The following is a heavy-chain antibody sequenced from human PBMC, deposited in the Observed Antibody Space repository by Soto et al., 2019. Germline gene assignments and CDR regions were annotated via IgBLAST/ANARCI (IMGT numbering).Heavy chain of an antibody. Sequence: GGSLRLSCSPSAFTFSSYAMHWVRQAPGKGLEYVSAISSNGGSTYYADSVKGRFTISRDNSKNTVYVQMSSLKASDTAIYYCAGHEYKNPKMKYYYFYGLDVWGQGTAVAVSS. D-gene: IGHD1-1*01. V-gene: IGHV3-64*05. CDR2: ISSNGGST. CDR3: AGHEYKNPKMKYYYFYGLDV. J-gene: IGHJ6*02. CDR1: AFTFSSYA.